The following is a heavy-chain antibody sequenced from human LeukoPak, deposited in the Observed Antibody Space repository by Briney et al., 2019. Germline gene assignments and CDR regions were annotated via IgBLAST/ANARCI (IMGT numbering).Heavy chain of an antibody. CDR1: GFTFSRYG. D-gene: IGHD2-2*01. CDR2: ISNDGSSK. Sequence: PGGSLRLSCGASGFTFSRYGIHWVRQAPGKGLEWVAAISNDGSSKHYADSVKGRFTLSRDNSKNTLYLQMNSLRAEETAVYYCARDFGSVSSTWGFDYWGQGTLVSVSS. V-gene: IGHV3-30*03. J-gene: IGHJ4*02. CDR3: ARDFGSVSSTWGFDY.